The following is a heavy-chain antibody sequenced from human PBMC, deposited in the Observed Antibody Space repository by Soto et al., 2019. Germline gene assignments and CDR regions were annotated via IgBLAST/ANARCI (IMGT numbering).Heavy chain of an antibody. CDR1: GASINIDNW. V-gene: IGHV4-4*02. D-gene: IGHD3-10*01. CDR2: IHHSGST. J-gene: IGHJ5*02. Sequence: SETLSLTCVVSGASINIDNWWSWVRQPPGKGLEWIGEIHHSGSTNYIQSLKSRVTMSLDKSNNQPSLRLTSVTAADTAVYYCARGFNYLWLSWGQGTLVTV. CDR3: ARGFNYLWLS.